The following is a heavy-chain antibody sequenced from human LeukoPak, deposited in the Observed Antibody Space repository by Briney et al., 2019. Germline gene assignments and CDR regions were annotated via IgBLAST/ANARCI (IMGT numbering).Heavy chain of an antibody. CDR3: AKGDYYGSGSYYKTQPFQH. J-gene: IGHJ1*01. Sequence: PGGSLRLSCAASGFTFSSYAMSWVRQAPGKGLEWVSAISGSGGSTYYADSVKGRFTISRDNSKNTLYLQMNSLRAEDTAVFYCAKGDYYGSGSYYKTQPFQHWGQGTLVTVSS. V-gene: IGHV3-23*01. CDR2: ISGSGGST. CDR1: GFTFSSYA. D-gene: IGHD3-10*01.